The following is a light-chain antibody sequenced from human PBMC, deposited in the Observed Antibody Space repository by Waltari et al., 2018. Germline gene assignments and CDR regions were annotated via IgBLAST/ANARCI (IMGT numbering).Light chain of an antibody. CDR2: DTD. J-gene: IGLJ3*02. CDR3: LLSFYDIRA. Sequence: QAEVTQEPSLTVSPGGTVTLTCGSSTGAVTSTHHPYWFLQKPGQVPRTLIYDTDNKHSWTPARFSGSLLGCKAALTLSGAQPEDEAVYYCLLSFYDIRAFGGGTKLTVL. V-gene: IGLV7-46*01. CDR1: TGAVTSTHH.